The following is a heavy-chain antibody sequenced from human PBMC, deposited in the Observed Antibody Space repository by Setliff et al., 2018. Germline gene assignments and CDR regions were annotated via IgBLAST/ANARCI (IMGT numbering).Heavy chain of an antibody. CDR3: ARGSRGFDY. CDR2: ISAYNGNT. V-gene: IGHV1-18*01. Sequence: GASVKVSCKASGYISTSYGITWVRQAPGQGLEWMGRISAYNGNTIYAQKFQDRVAITRDTSASTAYMELSSLTSEDTAVYFCARGSRGFDYWGQGALVTVSS. J-gene: IGHJ4*02. CDR1: GYISTSYG.